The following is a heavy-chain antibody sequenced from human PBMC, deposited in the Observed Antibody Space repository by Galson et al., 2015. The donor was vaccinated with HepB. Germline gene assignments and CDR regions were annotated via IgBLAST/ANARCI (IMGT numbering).Heavy chain of an antibody. CDR2: IIPIFGTA. V-gene: IGHV1-69*13. CDR1: GYTFTSYY. D-gene: IGHD1-20*01. CDR3: ARDYNWNDGGRGDY. J-gene: IGHJ4*02. Sequence: SVKVSCKASGYTFTSYYMHWVRQVPGQGLEWMGGIIPIFGTANYAQKFQGRVTITADESTSTAYMELSSLRSEDTAVYYCARDYNWNDGGRGDYWGQGTLVTVSS.